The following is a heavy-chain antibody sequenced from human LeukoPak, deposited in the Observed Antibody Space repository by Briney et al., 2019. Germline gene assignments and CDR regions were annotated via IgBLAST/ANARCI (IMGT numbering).Heavy chain of an antibody. CDR1: GGTFSSYA. J-gene: IGHJ4*02. D-gene: IGHD3-10*01. CDR2: IIPIFGTA. CDR3: VAGRITMVRGDPFDY. Sequence: ASVKVSCKASGGTFSSYAISWVRQAPGQGLEWMGGIIPIFGTANYAQKFQGRVTITADKSTSTAYMELSSLRSEDTAVYYSVAGRITMVRGDPFDYWGQGTLVTVSS. V-gene: IGHV1-69*06.